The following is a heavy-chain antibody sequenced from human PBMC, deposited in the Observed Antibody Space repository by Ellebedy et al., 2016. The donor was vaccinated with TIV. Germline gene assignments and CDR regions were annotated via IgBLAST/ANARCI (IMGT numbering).Heavy chain of an antibody. Sequence: MPSETLSLTCTVSGGSISSSSYYWGWIRQPPGKGLEWIGSIYYSGSTYYNPSLKSRVTISVDTSKNQFSLKLSSVTAADTAVYYCARHPIESDGPSYYYYGMDVWGQGTTVTVSS. J-gene: IGHJ6*02. V-gene: IGHV4-39*01. CDR3: ARHPIESDGPSYYYYGMDV. D-gene: IGHD2-15*01. CDR1: GGSISSSSYY. CDR2: IYYSGST.